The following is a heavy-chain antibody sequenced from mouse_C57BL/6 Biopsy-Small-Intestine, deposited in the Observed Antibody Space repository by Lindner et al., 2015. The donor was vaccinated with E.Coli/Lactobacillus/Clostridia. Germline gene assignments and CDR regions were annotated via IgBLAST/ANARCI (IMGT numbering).Heavy chain of an antibody. V-gene: IGHV1-66*01. CDR1: DYRFTSYY. Sequence: VQLQESGPELVKPGASVKMSCKASDYRFTSYYIHWVRQRPGQGLEWIGWIYPGSGNTKYNEKFKAKATLTVDKSSSTAYLQLKSLTSEDSAVYYCARFDGYYRYDNWGQGTTLTVSS. CDR2: IYPGSGNT. J-gene: IGHJ2*01. D-gene: IGHD2-3*01. CDR3: ARFDGYYRYDN.